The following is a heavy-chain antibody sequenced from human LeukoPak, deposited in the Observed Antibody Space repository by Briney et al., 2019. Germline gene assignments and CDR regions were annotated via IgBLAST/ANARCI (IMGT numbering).Heavy chain of an antibody. D-gene: IGHD3-10*01. CDR3: ARDRYYYGSGSYLNWFDP. J-gene: IGHJ5*02. CDR1: GFTFSSYW. Sequence: QAGGSLRLSCAASGFTFSSYWMHWVRQAPGKGLVWVSRINSDGSSTNYADSVKGRFTISRDNAKNSLYLQMNSLRAEDTAVYYCARDRYYYGSGSYLNWFDPWGQGTLVTVSS. CDR2: INSDGSST. V-gene: IGHV3-74*01.